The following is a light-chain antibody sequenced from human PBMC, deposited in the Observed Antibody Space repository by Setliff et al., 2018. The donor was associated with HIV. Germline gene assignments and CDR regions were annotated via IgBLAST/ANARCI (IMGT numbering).Light chain of an antibody. V-gene: IGLV2-14*01. Sequence: QSVLTQPASVSGSPGQSITISCTGTSSDVGLYNFVSWYQQHPGKVPKLIIYDVTNRPSGISHRFSGAKSGNTASPTISGLQADDEADYYCSSFRTSRKFVFGTGTKV. CDR3: SSFRTSRKFV. J-gene: IGLJ1*01. CDR1: SSDVGLYNF. CDR2: DVT.